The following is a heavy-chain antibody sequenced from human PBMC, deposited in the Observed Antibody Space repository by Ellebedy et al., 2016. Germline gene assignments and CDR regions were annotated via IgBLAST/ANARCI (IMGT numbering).Heavy chain of an antibody. V-gene: IGHV4-61*02. CDR2: IYTSGNS. CDR3: ATLTIPGGSDS. D-gene: IGHD3-3*01. J-gene: IGHJ4*02. CDR1: GDSINSGGYY. Sequence: SETLSLXCIVSGDSINSGGYYWSWIRQPAGKGLEWIGRIYTSGNSIYNPSLKSRVSMSVDTSKNHFSLELRSVTAAYTAVYYCATLTIPGGSDSWGQGILVTVSS.